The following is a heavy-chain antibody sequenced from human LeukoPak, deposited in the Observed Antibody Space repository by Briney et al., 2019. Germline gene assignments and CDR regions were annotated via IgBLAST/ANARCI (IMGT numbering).Heavy chain of an antibody. CDR1: GGSISSSSYY. J-gene: IGHJ4*02. CDR2: IYYSGST. D-gene: IGHD2-15*01. Sequence: PSETLSLTCTVSGGSISSSSYYWGWIRQPPGKGLEWIGSIYYSGSTYYNPSLKSRVTISVDTSKNQFSLKLSSVTAADTAVYYCARRGYCSGGSCYSGLSYSDYWGQGTLVTVSS. CDR3: ARRGYCSGGSCYSGLSYSDY. V-gene: IGHV4-39*01.